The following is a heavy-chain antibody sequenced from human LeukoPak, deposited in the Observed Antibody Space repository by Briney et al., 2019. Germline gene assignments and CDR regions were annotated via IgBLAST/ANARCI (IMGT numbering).Heavy chain of an antibody. Sequence: GGSLRLSCAASGFTASSNYMSWVRLAPGKGLEWVSIIYSGSATYYSDFVKGRFTISRDTAKNTLYLQMNSLRAEDTAIYYCARVAGGTTFDYWGQGARVTVSS. CDR1: GFTASSNY. CDR3: ARVAGGTTFDY. CDR2: IYSGSAT. V-gene: IGHV3-53*01. J-gene: IGHJ4*02. D-gene: IGHD6-13*01.